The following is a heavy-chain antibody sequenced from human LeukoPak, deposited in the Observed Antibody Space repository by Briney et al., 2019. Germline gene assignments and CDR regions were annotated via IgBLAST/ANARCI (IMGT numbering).Heavy chain of an antibody. CDR3: ARVSGYRTLSFDY. CDR2: TVGGSSPNT. Sequence: GGSLRLSCAASGFYFANYAMSWVRQAPGKGLEWVSATVGGSSPNTYHADSVKGRFTISRDNAKSTLYLQMNSLRADDTAVYYCARVSGYRTLSFDYWGQGTLVTVSS. J-gene: IGHJ4*02. V-gene: IGHV3-23*01. CDR1: GFYFANYA. D-gene: IGHD6-25*01.